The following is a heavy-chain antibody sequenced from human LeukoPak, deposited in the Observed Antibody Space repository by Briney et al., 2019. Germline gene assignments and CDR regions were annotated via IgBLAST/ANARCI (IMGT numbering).Heavy chain of an antibody. V-gene: IGHV1-18*04. CDR1: GYTFTGYY. CDR2: ISAYNGNT. CDR3: ARDYSSSRDWDY. Sequence: ASVKVSCKASGYTFTGYYMHWVRQAPGQGLEWMGWISAYNGNTNYAQKLQGRVTMTTDTSTSTAYMELRSLRSDDTAVYYCARDYSSSRDWDYWGQGTLVTVSS. D-gene: IGHD6-6*01. J-gene: IGHJ4*02.